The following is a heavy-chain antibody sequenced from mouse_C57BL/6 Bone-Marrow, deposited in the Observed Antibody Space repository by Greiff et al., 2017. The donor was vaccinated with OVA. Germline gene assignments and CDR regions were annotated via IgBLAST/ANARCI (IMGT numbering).Heavy chain of an antibody. CDR1: GYTFTSYW. J-gene: IGHJ1*03. CDR3: ARNTGSGYGYFDV. Sequence: QVQLQQPGAELVKPGASVKLSCKASGYTFTSYWMHWVKQRPGQGLEWIGMIHPNSGSTNYNETFKSKATLTVDKSSSTPYLQLSSLTSEDSAIYFCARNTGSGYGYFDVWGTGTTVTVSS. V-gene: IGHV1-64*01. D-gene: IGHD1-1*01. CDR2: IHPNSGST.